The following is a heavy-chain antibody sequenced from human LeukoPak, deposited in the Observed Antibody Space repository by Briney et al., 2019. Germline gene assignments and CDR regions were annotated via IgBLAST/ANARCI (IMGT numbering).Heavy chain of an antibody. CDR2: IYTSGST. D-gene: IGHD3-22*01. CDR3: ARDQIYYDSSGYSLYAFDI. CDR1: GGSISSGSYY. Sequence: PSETLSLTCTVSGGSISSGSYYWSWIRQPAGKGLEWIGRIYTSGSTNYNPSLKSRVTISVDTSKNQFSLKLSSVTAADTAVYYCARDQIYYDSSGYSLYAFDIWGQGTMVTVSS. J-gene: IGHJ3*02. V-gene: IGHV4-61*02.